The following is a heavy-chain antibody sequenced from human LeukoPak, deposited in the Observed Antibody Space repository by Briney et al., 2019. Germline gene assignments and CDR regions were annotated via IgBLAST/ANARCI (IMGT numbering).Heavy chain of an antibody. CDR3: AKDRRTKLVIKFQGNWFDP. V-gene: IGHV3-33*06. CDR2: IWYDGSNK. D-gene: IGHD3-22*01. J-gene: IGHJ5*02. CDR1: GFTFSSYG. Sequence: GGSLRLSCAASGFTFSSYGMHWVRQAPGKGLEWVAVIWYDGSNKYYADSVKGRFTISRDNSKNTLYLQMNSLRAEDTAVYYCAKDRRTKLVIKFQGNWFDPWGQGTLVTVSS.